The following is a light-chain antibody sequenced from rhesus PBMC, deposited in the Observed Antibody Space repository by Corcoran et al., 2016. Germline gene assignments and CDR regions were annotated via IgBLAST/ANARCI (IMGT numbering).Light chain of an antibody. J-gene: IGKJ2*01. CDR1: ENINNY. CDR2: AAS. CDR3: QHNHGTPSN. Sequence: DIQMTQSPSSLSASVGDRVTITCRASENINNYMHWYQQKPGKPPKLLIHAASTLQSGVPSRVSGSGAATDYTIPISSLVPEDVATYDCQHNHGTPSNFGRVTKVEIK. V-gene: IGKV1-74*01.